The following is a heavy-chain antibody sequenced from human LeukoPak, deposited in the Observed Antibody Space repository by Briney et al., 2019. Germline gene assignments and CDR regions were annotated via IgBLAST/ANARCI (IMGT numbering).Heavy chain of an antibody. J-gene: IGHJ4*02. Sequence: GESLKISCNGSGYSFTSYWIGWVRQMPGKGLEWMGIIYPGDSDTRYSPSFQGQVTISADKSISTAYLQWSSLKASDTAMYYCARHPYCSGGSCYPPEDYWGQGTLVTVSS. D-gene: IGHD2-15*01. CDR1: GYSFTSYW. CDR3: ARHPYCSGGSCYPPEDY. V-gene: IGHV5-51*01. CDR2: IYPGDSDT.